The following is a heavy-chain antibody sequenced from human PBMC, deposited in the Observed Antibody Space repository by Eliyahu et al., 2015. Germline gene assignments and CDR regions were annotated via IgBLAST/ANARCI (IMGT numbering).Heavy chain of an antibody. V-gene: IGHV3-11*01. D-gene: IGHD3-22*01. CDR2: ISSSGSTI. Sequence: LSCAASGFTFSDYYMSWIRQAPGKGLEWVSYISSSGSTIYYADSVKGRFTISRDNAKNSLYLQMNSLRAEDTAVYYCARTEHYYDSSGYFDYWGQGTLVTVSS. CDR3: ARTEHYYDSSGYFDY. CDR1: GFTFSDYY. J-gene: IGHJ4*02.